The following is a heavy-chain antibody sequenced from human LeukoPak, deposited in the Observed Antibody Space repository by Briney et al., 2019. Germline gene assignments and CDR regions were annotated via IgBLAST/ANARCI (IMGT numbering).Heavy chain of an antibody. D-gene: IGHD6-13*01. J-gene: IGHJ4*02. CDR2: IWYDGSNK. V-gene: IGHV3-33*01. Sequence: PGRSLRLSCAASGFTFSSYGMHWVRQAPGKGLEWVAVIWYDGSNKYYADSVKGRFTISRDNSKNTLYPQMNSLRAEDTAVYYCARMGIAAVGAYYFDYWGQGTLVAVSS. CDR3: ARMGIAAVGAYYFDY. CDR1: GFTFSSYG.